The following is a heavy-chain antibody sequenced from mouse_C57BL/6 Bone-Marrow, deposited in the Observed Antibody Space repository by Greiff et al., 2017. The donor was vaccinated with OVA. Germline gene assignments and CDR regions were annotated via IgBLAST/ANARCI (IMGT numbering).Heavy chain of an antibody. CDR1: GYTFTSYG. CDR2: IYPRSGNT. CDR3: ARRDYGSRYYFDY. V-gene: IGHV1-81*01. J-gene: IGHJ2*01. D-gene: IGHD1-1*01. Sequence: QVQLQQSGAELARPGASVKLSCKASGYTFTSYGISWVKQRTGQGLEWIGEIYPRSGNTYYNEKFKGKATLTADKSSSTAYMELRSLTSEDSAVYFCARRDYGSRYYFDYWGQGTTLTVSS.